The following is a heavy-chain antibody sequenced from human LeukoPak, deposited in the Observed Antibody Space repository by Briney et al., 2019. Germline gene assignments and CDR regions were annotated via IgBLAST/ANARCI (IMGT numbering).Heavy chain of an antibody. CDR3: ARRQIYFDY. J-gene: IGHJ4*02. Sequence: SETLSLTCTVSGGSISPYFWSWIRQPPGKGLEWIGYIYATGSTNYNPSLKSRVTISVDTSKNQFSLKLSSVTAADTAVYYCARRQIYFDYWGQGTLATVSS. CDR2: IYATGST. V-gene: IGHV4-4*09. CDR1: GGSISPYF.